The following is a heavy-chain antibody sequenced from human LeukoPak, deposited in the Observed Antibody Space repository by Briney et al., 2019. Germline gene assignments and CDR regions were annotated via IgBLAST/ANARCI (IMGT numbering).Heavy chain of an antibody. CDR3: ARSSGSYRLDY. Sequence: SETLSLTCTVSDGSISSYYWNWIRQPAGKGLEWIGRIYTTGSANYNPSLKSRVTMSVDTSKNQSSLKLSSRTAADTAVYYCARSSGSYRLDYWGQGSLVTVSS. J-gene: IGHJ4*02. D-gene: IGHD1-26*01. CDR2: IYTTGSA. V-gene: IGHV4-4*07. CDR1: DGSISSYY.